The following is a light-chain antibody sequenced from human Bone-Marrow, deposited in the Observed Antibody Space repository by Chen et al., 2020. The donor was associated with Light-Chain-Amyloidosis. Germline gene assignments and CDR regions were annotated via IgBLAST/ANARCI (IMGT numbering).Light chain of an antibody. CDR2: GSS. V-gene: IGKV3-20*01. Sequence: EIVLTQSPGTLSLSPGEGANLSCRASQTITSNYLTWDQQKFGQDPRLLIYGSSSRATGIPDRFTGSGSGIDFTLTINRLEPKNFAMYYCQQYGTSPLTFGGGTKVEIK. CDR3: QQYGTSPLT. CDR1: QTITSNY. J-gene: IGKJ4*01.